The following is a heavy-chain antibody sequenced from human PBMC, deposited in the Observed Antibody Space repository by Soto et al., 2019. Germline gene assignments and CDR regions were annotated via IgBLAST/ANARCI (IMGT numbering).Heavy chain of an antibody. CDR3: ARLGPRGVDY. D-gene: IGHD3-10*01. Sequence: SETLSLTCAVYGGSFSGYYWSWIRQPPGKGLEWIGEINHSGGTNYNPSLKSRVTISVDTSKNQFSLKLSSVTAADTAVYYCARLGPRGVDYWGQGTLVTVSS. J-gene: IGHJ4*02. CDR2: INHSGGT. CDR1: GGSFSGYY. V-gene: IGHV4-34*01.